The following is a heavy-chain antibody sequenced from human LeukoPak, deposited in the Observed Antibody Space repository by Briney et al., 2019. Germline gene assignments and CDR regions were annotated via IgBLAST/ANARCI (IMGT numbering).Heavy chain of an antibody. V-gene: IGHV4-59*12. Sequence: SETLSFTCTVSGGSISSYYWSWIRQPPGKGLEWIGYIYYSGSTNYNPSLKSRVTISVDTSKNQFSLKLSSVTAADTAVYYCARGGGYSGYDYASFDYWGQGTLVTVSS. J-gene: IGHJ4*02. CDR3: ARGGGYSGYDYASFDY. D-gene: IGHD5-12*01. CDR2: IYYSGST. CDR1: GGSISSYY.